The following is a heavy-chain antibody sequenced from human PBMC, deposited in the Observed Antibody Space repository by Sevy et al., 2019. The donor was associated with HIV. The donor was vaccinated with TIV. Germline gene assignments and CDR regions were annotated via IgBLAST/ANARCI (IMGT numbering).Heavy chain of an antibody. J-gene: IGHJ3*02. CDR1: GDSVSGSYY. CDR2: IWYGGNT. D-gene: IGHD3-10*01. CDR3: ARTPMVRGIISIFDI. Sequence: SETLSLTCTVSGDSVSGSYYWGWIRQSPGKGLEWIGSIWYGGNTYYNPSLKSRVSISIHTSKKQFSLRLSSVTAADTAVYYCARTPMVRGIISIFDIWGQGTKVIVSS. V-gene: IGHV4-38-2*02.